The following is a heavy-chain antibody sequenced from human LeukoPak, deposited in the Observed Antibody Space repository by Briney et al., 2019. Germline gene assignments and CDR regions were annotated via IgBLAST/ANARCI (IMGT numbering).Heavy chain of an antibody. CDR2: IYHSGST. D-gene: IGHD5-18*01. CDR3: ARAGGYGLIDY. CDR1: GGSISSSNW. Sequence: PSETLSLTCAVSGGSISSSNWWSWVRQPPGKGLEWIGEIYHSGSTNYNPSLKSRVTISLDTSKNQFSLKVGSMTAADTAVYYCARAGGYGLIDYWGQGTMVTVSS. J-gene: IGHJ4*02. V-gene: IGHV4-4*02.